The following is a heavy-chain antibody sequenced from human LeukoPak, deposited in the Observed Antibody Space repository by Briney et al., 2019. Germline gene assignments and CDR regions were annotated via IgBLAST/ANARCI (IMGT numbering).Heavy chain of an antibody. V-gene: IGHV1-69*05. D-gene: IGHD3-22*01. J-gene: IGHJ4*02. CDR1: GYTFTSYY. CDR2: IIPIFGTA. Sequence: SVKVSCKASGYTFTSYYMHWVRQAPGQGLEWMGGIIPIFGTANYAQKFQGRVTITTDESTSTAYMELSSLRSEDTAVYYCARKGDYYDSSGYYDYFDYWGQGTLVTVSS. CDR3: ARKGDYYDSSGYYDYFDY.